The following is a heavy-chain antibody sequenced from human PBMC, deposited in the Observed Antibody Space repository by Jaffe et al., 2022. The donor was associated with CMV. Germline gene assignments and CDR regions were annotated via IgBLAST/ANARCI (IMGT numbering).Heavy chain of an antibody. CDR3: AREWGDSGYETSNYYYYGMDV. Sequence: QVQLQESGPGLVKPSETLSLTCTVSGGSISSYYWSWIRQPAGKGLEWIGRIYTSGSTNYNPSLKSRVTMSVDTSKNQFSLKLSSVTAADTAVYYCAREWGDSGYETSNYYYYGMDVWGQGTTVTVSS. V-gene: IGHV4-4*07. D-gene: IGHD5-12*01. CDR2: IYTSGST. J-gene: IGHJ6*02. CDR1: GGSISSYY.